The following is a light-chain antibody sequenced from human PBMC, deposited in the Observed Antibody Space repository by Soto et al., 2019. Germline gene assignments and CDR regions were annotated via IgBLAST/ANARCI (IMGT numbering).Light chain of an antibody. Sequence: EIVMSQSPASLSVSPGERATLSCKASQSISSNLAWYQQRPGQPPRLLIYVASTRATGIPARFSGSGSGTEFTLTISSLQSEDFGIYYCQQYNVWPRTFGQGTKVDI. CDR3: QQYNVWPRT. CDR1: QSISSN. CDR2: VAS. V-gene: IGKV3-15*01. J-gene: IGKJ2*01.